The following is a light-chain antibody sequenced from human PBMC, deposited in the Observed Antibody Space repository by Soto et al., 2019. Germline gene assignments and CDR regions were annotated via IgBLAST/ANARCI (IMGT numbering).Light chain of an antibody. CDR3: QKYNSAPWT. CDR1: QSISDY. CDR2: AAS. J-gene: IGKJ1*01. Sequence: DIQMTQSPFSLSASLGDRVTITCRASQSISDYLNWYQQKPGKVPKLLIYAASTLQSGVPSRFSGSGSGTDFTLTISSLQPEDVATYYCQKYNSAPWTFGQGTKVEIK. V-gene: IGKV1-27*01.